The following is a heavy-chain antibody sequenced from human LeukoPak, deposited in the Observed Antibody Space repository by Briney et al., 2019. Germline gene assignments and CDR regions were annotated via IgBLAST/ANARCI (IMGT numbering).Heavy chain of an antibody. J-gene: IGHJ4*02. D-gene: IGHD2-8*01. CDR1: GGSISSGGYS. CDR2: IYHSGST. CDR3: ARGGVYFDY. V-gene: IGHV4-30-2*01. Sequence: PSQTLSLTCAVSGGSISSGGYSWSWIRQPPGKGLEWIGYIYHSGSTYYNPSLKSRVTISVDRSKNQFSLKLSSVTAADTAVYYCARGGVYFDYWGQGTLVTVSS.